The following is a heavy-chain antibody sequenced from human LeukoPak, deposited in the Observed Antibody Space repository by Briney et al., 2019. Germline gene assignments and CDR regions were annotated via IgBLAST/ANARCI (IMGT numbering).Heavy chain of an antibody. CDR2: ISYDGSNK. CDR3: ARDPGYSSSCLDY. CDR1: GFTFSSYA. Sequence: TGGSLRLSCAASGFTFSSYAMHWVRQAPGKGLEWVAVISYDGSNKYYADSVKGRFTTSRDNSKNTLYLQMNSLRAEDTAVYYCARDPGYSSSCLDYWGQGTLVTVSS. D-gene: IGHD6-13*01. J-gene: IGHJ4*02. V-gene: IGHV3-30-3*01.